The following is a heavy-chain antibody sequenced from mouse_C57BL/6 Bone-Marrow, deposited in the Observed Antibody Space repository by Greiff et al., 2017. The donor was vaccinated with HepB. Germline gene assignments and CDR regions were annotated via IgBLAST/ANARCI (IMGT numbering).Heavy chain of an antibody. J-gene: IGHJ1*03. CDR3: AREDYDWYFDV. V-gene: IGHV1-72*01. CDR2: IDPNSGGT. CDR1: GYTFTSYW. D-gene: IGHD2-4*01. Sequence: VQLQQPGAELVKPGASVKLSCKASGYTFTSYWMHWVKQRPGRGLEWIGRIDPNSGGTKYNEKFKSKATLTVDKPSSPAYMQLSSLTSEDSAVYYCAREDYDWYFDVWGTGTTVTVSS.